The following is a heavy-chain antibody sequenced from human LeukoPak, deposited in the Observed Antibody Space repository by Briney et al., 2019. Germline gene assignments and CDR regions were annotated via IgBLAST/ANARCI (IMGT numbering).Heavy chain of an antibody. D-gene: IGHD5-18*01. Sequence: PGRSLGLSCAASGFTFSSYAMHWVRQAPGKGLEWVAVISYDGSNKYYADSVKGRFTISRDNSKNTLYLQMNSLRAEDTAVYYCARGKTDTAMVVDYWGQGTLVTVSS. J-gene: IGHJ4*02. CDR3: ARGKTDTAMVVDY. CDR1: GFTFSSYA. CDR2: ISYDGSNK. V-gene: IGHV3-30-3*01.